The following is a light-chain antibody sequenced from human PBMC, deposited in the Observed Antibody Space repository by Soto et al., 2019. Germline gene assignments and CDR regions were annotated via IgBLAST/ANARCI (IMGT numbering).Light chain of an antibody. CDR2: DSS. CDR1: QSISDY. J-gene: IGKJ4*01. Sequence: IVLTQSPDTLSLSPGETATLSCRASQSISDYLAWYQQKPGQAPRLLIYDSSNRATGIPGRFSGSGSGTDFSLTISSLEAEDFAIYYCQQRSDWPSAFGGGTRVEIK. CDR3: QQRSDWPSA. V-gene: IGKV3-11*01.